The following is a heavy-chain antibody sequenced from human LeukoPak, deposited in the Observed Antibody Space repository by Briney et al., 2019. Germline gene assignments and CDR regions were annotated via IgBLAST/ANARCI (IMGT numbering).Heavy chain of an antibody. D-gene: IGHD3-16*01. Sequence: GGSLRLSCAASGFTFSSYGMHWVRQAPGKGLEWVAVISYDGSNKYYADSVKGRFTISRDNAKNSLYLQMNSLRAEDTAVYYCARVLMTPHFDYWGQGTLVTVSS. CDR2: ISYDGSNK. J-gene: IGHJ4*02. CDR3: ARVLMTPHFDY. CDR1: GFTFSSYG. V-gene: IGHV3-30*03.